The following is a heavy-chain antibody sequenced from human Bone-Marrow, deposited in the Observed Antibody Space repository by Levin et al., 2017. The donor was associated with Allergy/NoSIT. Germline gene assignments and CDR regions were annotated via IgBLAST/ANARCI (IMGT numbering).Heavy chain of an antibody. J-gene: IGHJ4*02. CDR1: GFSLSTSGMR. V-gene: IGHV2-70*04. CDR3: ARTAFSGYGKYYFDY. D-gene: IGHD5-12*01. Sequence: TLSLTCTFSGFSLSTSGMRVSWIRQPPGRALEWLARIDWNDDKFYSTSLKTRLTISKDTSKNQVVFTMTNMDPVDTATYYCARTAFSGYGKYYFDYWGQGTLVTVSS. CDR2: IDWNDDK.